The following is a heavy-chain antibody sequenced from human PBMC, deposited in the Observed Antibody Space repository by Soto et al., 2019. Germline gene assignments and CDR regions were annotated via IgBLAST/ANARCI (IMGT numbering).Heavy chain of an antibody. Sequence: PSLTCTVSDDSFRGAEYYWSWIRQPLGKGPEWIGYTYYNGDTKYNPALRSRVTMSEDTSKNQFSLRLSSVTAADTAVYFCARGPAYIDGWRTFDLWGRGTLVTVSS. CDR2: TYYNGDT. CDR3: ARGPAYIDGWRTFDL. D-gene: IGHD6-19*01. V-gene: IGHV4-61*08. CDR1: DDSFRGAEYY. J-gene: IGHJ4*02.